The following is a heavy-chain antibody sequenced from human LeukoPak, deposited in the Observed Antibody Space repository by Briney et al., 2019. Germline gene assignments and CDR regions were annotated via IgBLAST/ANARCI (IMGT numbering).Heavy chain of an antibody. CDR3: AKKELALDY. Sequence: GRSLRLSCAASGFTFSSYGVHWVRQAPGKGLEWVAVISYDGSNKYYADSVKGRFTISRDNSKNTLYLQMNSLRAEDTAVYYCAKKELALDYWGQGTLVTVSS. CDR1: GFTFSSYG. V-gene: IGHV3-30*18. J-gene: IGHJ4*02. D-gene: IGHD1-7*01. CDR2: ISYDGSNK.